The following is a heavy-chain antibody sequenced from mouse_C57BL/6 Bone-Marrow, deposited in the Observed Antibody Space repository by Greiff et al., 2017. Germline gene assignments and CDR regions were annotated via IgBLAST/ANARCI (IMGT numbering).Heavy chain of an antibody. CDR3: AREEYYYGSTWYFDG. V-gene: IGHV5-17*01. D-gene: IGHD1-1*01. Sequence: EVQLVESGGGLVKPGGSLKLSCAASGFTFSDYGMHWVRQAPEKGLEWVAYISSGSSTIYYADTVKGRFTISRDNAKNTLFLQMTSLRSEDTAMYYCAREEYYYGSTWYFDGWGTGTTVTVSS. CDR2: ISSGSSTI. CDR1: GFTFSDYG. J-gene: IGHJ1*03.